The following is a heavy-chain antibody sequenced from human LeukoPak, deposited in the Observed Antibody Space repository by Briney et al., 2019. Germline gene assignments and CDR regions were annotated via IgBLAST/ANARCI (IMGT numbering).Heavy chain of an antibody. V-gene: IGHV3-48*03. D-gene: IGHD2-15*01. CDR1: GFTFSIYE. CDR2: ISSSGRTI. CDR3: ARASLGYCSGGSCYYYGMDV. Sequence: PGGSLRLSCAASGFTFSIYEMNWVRQAPGKGLECVSYISSSGRTIYYADSVKGRFTISRDNAKNSLYLQMNSLRAEDTAVYYCARASLGYCSGGSCYYYGMDVWGQGTTVTVSS. J-gene: IGHJ6*02.